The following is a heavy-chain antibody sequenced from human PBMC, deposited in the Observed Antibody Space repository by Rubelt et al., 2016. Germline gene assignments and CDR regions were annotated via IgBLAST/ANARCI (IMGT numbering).Heavy chain of an antibody. Sequence: DCLKGRVTISRDNAKKSLYLQLNSLRVEDTAIYYCASLGGSTTPGRYWGQGTLVTVSA. V-gene: IGHV3-11*01. J-gene: IGHJ4*02. CDR3: ASLGGSTTPGRY. D-gene: IGHD1-26*01.